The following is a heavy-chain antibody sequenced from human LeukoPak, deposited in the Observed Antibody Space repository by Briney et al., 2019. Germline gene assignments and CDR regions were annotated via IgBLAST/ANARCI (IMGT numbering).Heavy chain of an antibody. J-gene: IGHJ4*02. CDR3: AKDYYGDNPWNLVH. V-gene: IGHV3-30*18. CDR1: GFTFSRYG. D-gene: IGHD4-17*01. Sequence: GGSLRLSCVGSGFTFSRYGMHWVRQAPGKGLEWVAFISNDGYNKYFADSVKGRFTISRDNSKNTLYLQINSLRAEDTAVFYCAKDYYGDNPWNLVHWGQGTLVTVSS. CDR2: ISNDGYNK.